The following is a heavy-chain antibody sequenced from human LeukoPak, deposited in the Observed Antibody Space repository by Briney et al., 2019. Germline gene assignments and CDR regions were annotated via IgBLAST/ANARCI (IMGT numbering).Heavy chain of an antibody. CDR2: IWYDGSNK. CDR1: GFTFSSYG. Sequence: GGSLRLSCAASGFTFSSYGMHWVRQAPGKGLEWVAVIWYDGSNKYYADSVKGRFTISRDNSKNTLYLQMNSLRAEDTAVYYCARDRDLGDLDYWGQGTLVTVSS. D-gene: IGHD4-17*01. V-gene: IGHV3-33*01. J-gene: IGHJ4*02. CDR3: ARDRDLGDLDY.